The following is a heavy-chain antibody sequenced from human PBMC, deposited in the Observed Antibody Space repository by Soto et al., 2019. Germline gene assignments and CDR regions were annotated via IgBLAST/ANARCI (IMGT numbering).Heavy chain of an antibody. CDR3: ARELQFPHQETGMDV. J-gene: IGHJ6*02. Sequence: QVHLVQSGAEVKKPGASVKVSCKASGYTFENYYMHWVRQAPGQGLEWLGIIDPTGGRTTYAQKFQDRVTMTRDTSTSTVYMELSSLRSNDPALYYCARELQFPHQETGMDVWGQGTTVTVSS. CDR2: IDPTGGRT. CDR1: GYTFENYY. D-gene: IGHD6-19*01. V-gene: IGHV1-46*02.